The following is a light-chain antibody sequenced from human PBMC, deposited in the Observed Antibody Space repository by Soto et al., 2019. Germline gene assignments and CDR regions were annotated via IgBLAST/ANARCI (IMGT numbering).Light chain of an antibody. J-gene: IGKJ1*01. CDR2: AAY. CDR1: QSISSY. V-gene: IGKV1-39*01. Sequence: EIQMTQSPSSLSASLGDRFPTTCLASQSISSYLNWYQQKPGKAPKLLIYAAYSLQSGVTSRFSGSGSGTDFTITISSLQPEDFENYYCQQSYSTPRTFGQGTKVDIK. CDR3: QQSYSTPRT.